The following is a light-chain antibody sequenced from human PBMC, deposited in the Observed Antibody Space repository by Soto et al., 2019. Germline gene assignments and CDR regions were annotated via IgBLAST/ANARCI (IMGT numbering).Light chain of an antibody. CDR1: QSVGSY. CDR2: DAS. Sequence: EIVLTQSPVTLSLSPGESATLSCRASQSVGSYLVWYQQKPGQAPRLLIFDASTRATDIPDRFSGSGSRTVFTLSISCLEPEDFASDYCQQRIRCPTFGIGTTVEIK. CDR3: QQRIRCPT. V-gene: IGKV3-11*01. J-gene: IGKJ4*01.